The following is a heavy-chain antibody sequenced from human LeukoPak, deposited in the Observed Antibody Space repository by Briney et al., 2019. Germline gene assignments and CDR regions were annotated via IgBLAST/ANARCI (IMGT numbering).Heavy chain of an antibody. CDR1: GFTFDDYA. CDR3: AKGNYSGSYYYFDY. J-gene: IGHJ4*02. CDR2: ISWNSGSI. Sequence: GGSLRLSCAASGFTFDDYAMHWVRHAPGKGLEWVSGISWNSGSIGYADSVKGRFTISRDNAKNSLYLQMNSLRAEDTALYYCAKGNYSGSYYYFDYWGQGTLVTVSS. D-gene: IGHD1-26*01. V-gene: IGHV3-9*01.